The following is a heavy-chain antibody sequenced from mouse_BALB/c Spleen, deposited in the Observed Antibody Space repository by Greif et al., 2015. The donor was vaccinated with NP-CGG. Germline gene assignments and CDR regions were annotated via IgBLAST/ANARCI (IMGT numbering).Heavy chain of an antibody. Sequence: EVQLQQSGTVLARPGASVKMSCKASGYTFTSYWMHWVKQRPGQGLEWIGAIYPGNSDTSHNQKFKGKAKLTAVTSTSTAYMELSSLTNEDSAVYYCTRIDGWAWFAYWGQGTLVTVSA. J-gene: IGHJ3*01. CDR3: TRIDGWAWFAY. CDR1: GYTFTSYW. CDR2: IYPGNSDT. D-gene: IGHD2-3*01. V-gene: IGHV1-5*01.